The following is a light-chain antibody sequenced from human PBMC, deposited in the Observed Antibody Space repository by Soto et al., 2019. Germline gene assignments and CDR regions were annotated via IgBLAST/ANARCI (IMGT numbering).Light chain of an antibody. Sequence: QSALTQPPSVSGSPGQSVTISCTGTSSDVGSYNRVSWYQQPPGTAPKLMIYEVSNRPSGVPDRFSGSKSGNTASLTISGLQAEDEADYYCSSYTIRSTYYVFGTGTKV. V-gene: IGLV2-18*02. CDR2: EVS. J-gene: IGLJ1*01. CDR3: SSYTIRSTYYV. CDR1: SSDVGSYNR.